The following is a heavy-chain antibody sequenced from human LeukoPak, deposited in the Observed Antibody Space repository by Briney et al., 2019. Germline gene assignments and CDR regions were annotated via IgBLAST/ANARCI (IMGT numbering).Heavy chain of an antibody. Sequence: SVKVSCKASGGTFSSYAISWVRQAPGQGLEWMGGIIPIFGTANYAQKSQGRVTITADKSTSTAYMELSSLRSEDTAVYYCARDQAVRYFDWLLRGAFDIWGQGTMVTVSS. D-gene: IGHD3-9*01. J-gene: IGHJ3*02. CDR1: GGTFSSYA. CDR2: IIPIFGTA. CDR3: ARDQAVRYFDWLLRGAFDI. V-gene: IGHV1-69*06.